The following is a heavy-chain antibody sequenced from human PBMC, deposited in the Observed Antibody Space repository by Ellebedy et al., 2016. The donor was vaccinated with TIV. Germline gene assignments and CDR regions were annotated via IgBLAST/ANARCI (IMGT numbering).Heavy chain of an antibody. V-gene: IGHV4-59*08. CDR1: GSSIDDYY. CDR2: VYYPIGST. Sequence: MPSETLSLTCTVSGSSIDDYYWTWIRQPPGKGLEWVGYVYYPIGSTNYSPSLKSRVTISVATSKNQFSLNLYSVTAADTAVYYCARHIVVPTPGFDYWGQGALVTVSS. CDR3: ARHIVVPTPGFDY. J-gene: IGHJ4*02. D-gene: IGHD1-26*01.